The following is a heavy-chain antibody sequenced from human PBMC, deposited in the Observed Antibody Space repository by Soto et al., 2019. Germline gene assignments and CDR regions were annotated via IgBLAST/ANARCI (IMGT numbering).Heavy chain of an antibody. D-gene: IGHD3-9*01. CDR3: AKDSVSRYFDWLFDY. Sequence: QVQLVESGGGVVQPGRSLRLSCAASGFTFSSYGMHWVRQAPGKGLEWVAVISYDGSNKYYADSVKGRFTNSRDNSKNTLYLQMNSLRAEDTAVYYCAKDSVSRYFDWLFDYWGQGTLVTVSS. V-gene: IGHV3-30*18. CDR1: GFTFSSYG. J-gene: IGHJ4*02. CDR2: ISYDGSNK.